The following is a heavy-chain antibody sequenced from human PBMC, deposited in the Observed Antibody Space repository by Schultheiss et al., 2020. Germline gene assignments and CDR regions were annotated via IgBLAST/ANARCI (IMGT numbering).Heavy chain of an antibody. Sequence: GGSLRLSCAASGFSVTDKYMVWVRQAPGKGLEWVSVLYKAGDTYYADSVKGRFTMSRDSWKNTVYLQMNSLRGDDTAVYYCARDQAGGYSGYDWAVGGFDYWGKGTLVTVSS. CDR3: ARDQAGGYSGYDWAVGGFDY. CDR1: GFSVTDKY. V-gene: IGHV3-66*01. D-gene: IGHD5-12*01. J-gene: IGHJ4*02. CDR2: LYKAGDT.